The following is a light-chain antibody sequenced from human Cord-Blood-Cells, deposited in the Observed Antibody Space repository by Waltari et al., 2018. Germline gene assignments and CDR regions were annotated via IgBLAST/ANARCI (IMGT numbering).Light chain of an antibody. V-gene: IGLV2-23*01. CDR3: CSYAGSSTCV. J-gene: IGLJ3*02. CDR2: EGS. Sequence: QSALTQPASVSGSTGQTIPISCTGTSSDVGSYNLVSWYQQHPGKAPKLMIYEGSKRPSGFSNRFSGSKSGNTASLTIAGLQAEDEADYYCCSYAGSSTCVFGGGTKLTVL. CDR1: SSDVGSYNL.